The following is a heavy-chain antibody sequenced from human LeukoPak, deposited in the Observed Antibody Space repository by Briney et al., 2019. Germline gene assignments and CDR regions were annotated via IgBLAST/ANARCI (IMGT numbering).Heavy chain of an antibody. Sequence: PGGSLRLSCAASVFTFRSYNMNWGRQAPGKRPEWVSSISSSSSYIYYADSVKGRFTISRDNAKNSLYLQMNSLRAEDTALYYWARGASRADYWGQGTLVTVSS. CDR3: ARGASRADY. V-gene: IGHV3-21*01. CDR2: ISSSSSYI. CDR1: VFTFRSYN. J-gene: IGHJ4*02.